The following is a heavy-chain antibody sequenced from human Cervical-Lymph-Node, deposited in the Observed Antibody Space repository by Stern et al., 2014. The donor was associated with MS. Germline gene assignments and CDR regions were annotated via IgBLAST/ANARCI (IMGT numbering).Heavy chain of an antibody. V-gene: IGHV5-51*03. J-gene: IGHJ6*02. CDR3: ARPGDDTAKYGLDV. CDR2: IYPGDSET. D-gene: IGHD5-18*01. Sequence: VQLVESGAEVKKPGESLKISCKGSGYSFATYWIGWVRQMPGQGLEWMGSIYPGDSETRYSPSFQGQVTISADKSISTAYLHWSSLKASDTAMYYCARPGDDTAKYGLDVWGQGTTVTVSS. CDR1: GYSFATYW.